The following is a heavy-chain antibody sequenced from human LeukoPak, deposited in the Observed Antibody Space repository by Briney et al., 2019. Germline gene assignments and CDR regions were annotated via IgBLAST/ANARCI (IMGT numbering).Heavy chain of an antibody. CDR1: GYSFTSYW. D-gene: IGHD2-2*02. Sequence: GESLKISCKGSGYSFTSYWIGWVRQMPGKGLEWMGIIYPVDSDTRYSPSFQGQVTISADKSISTAYLQWSSLKASDTAMYYCARRPAARPYGMDVWGQGTTVTVSS. J-gene: IGHJ6*02. CDR2: IYPVDSDT. CDR3: ARRPAARPYGMDV. V-gene: IGHV5-51*01.